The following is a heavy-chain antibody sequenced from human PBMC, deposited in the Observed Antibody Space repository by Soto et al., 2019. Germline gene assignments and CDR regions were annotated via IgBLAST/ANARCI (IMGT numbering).Heavy chain of an antibody. CDR3: ARSQGSSTSLEIYYYYYYGMDV. J-gene: IGHJ6*02. CDR1: GGTFSSYA. Sequence: QVQLVQSGVEVKKPGSSVKVSCKASGGTFSSYAISWVRQAPGQGLEWMGGIIPISDTTNYAQKFQGRVTITADESTSTAYMELSSLRSEDTDVYYCARSQGSSTSLEIYYYYYYGMDVWGQGTTVTVSS. CDR2: IIPISDTT. D-gene: IGHD2-2*01. V-gene: IGHV1-69*01.